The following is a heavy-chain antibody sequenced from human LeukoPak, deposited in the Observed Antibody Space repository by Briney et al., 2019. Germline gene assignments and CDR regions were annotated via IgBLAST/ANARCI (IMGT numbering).Heavy chain of an antibody. D-gene: IGHD2-21*02. V-gene: IGHV1-18*01. CDR1: GYTFTSYG. CDR2: ISAYNGNT. Sequence: GASVKVSFKASGYTFTSYGISWVRQAPGQGLEWMGWISAYNGNTNYAQKLQGRVTMTTDTSTSTAYMELRSLRSDDTAVYYCARFGAYCGGDCYYYYGMDVWGQGTTVTVSS. J-gene: IGHJ6*02. CDR3: ARFGAYCGGDCYYYYGMDV.